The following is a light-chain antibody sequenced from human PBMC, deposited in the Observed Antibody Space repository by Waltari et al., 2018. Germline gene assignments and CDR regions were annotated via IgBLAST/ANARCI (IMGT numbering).Light chain of an antibody. J-gene: IGKJ1*01. V-gene: IGKV1-5*03. CDR1: ERISRW. Sequence: DIQMTQSPSTLSASVGERVTITCRASERISRWLAWYQQKPGMAPKLLIYPASSLEDGFPSRFSGSGFETEFSLSISSLQPEDFTTYYCQQYNTYPWTFGQGTKVEIK. CDR2: PAS. CDR3: QQYNTYPWT.